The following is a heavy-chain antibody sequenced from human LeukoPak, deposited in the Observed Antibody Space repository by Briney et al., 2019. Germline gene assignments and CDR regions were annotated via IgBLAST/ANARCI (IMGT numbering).Heavy chain of an antibody. CDR1: GYTFTSYY. CDR2: INPSGGST. Sequence: ASVKVSCRASGYTFTSYYMHWVRQAPGQGLEWMGIINPSGGSTTYAEKFQGRVTMTRDTSTSTVYMELSSLRSDDTAVYYCARRGGDLVVVPPAMSPGDYYYHMDVWGKGTTVTVS. CDR3: ARRGGDLVVVPPAMSPGDYYYHMDV. D-gene: IGHD2-2*01. J-gene: IGHJ6*03. V-gene: IGHV1-46*01.